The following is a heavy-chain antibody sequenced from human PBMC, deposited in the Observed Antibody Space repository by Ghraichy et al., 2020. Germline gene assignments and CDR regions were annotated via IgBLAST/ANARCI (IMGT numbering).Heavy chain of an antibody. CDR3: AKNRGYCSGGSCYAEY. V-gene: IGHV3-23*01. D-gene: IGHD2-15*01. CDR2: ISGSGDNT. J-gene: IGHJ4*02. CDR1: GFTFSSYA. Sequence: GGSLRLSCAASGFTFSSYAMSWVRQAPGKGLEWVSAISGSGDNTYYADSVKGRFTISRDNSKNTLYLQMNSLRAEDTAVYYCAKNRGYCSGGSCYAEYWGQGTLVTVSS.